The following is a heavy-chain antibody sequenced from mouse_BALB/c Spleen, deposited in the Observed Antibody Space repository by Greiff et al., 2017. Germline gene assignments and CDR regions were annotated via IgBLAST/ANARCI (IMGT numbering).Heavy chain of an antibody. CDR3: ARWGNDGYYGGFAY. CDR1: GYAFTNYL. Sequence: QVQLKQSGAELVRPGTSVKVSCKASGYAFTNYLIEWVKQRPGQGLEWIGVINPGSGGTNYNEKFKGKATLTADKSSSTAYMQLSSLTSDDSAVYVCARWGNDGYYGGFAYWGQGTLVTVSA. J-gene: IGHJ3*01. CDR2: INPGSGGT. D-gene: IGHD2-3*01. V-gene: IGHV1-54*01.